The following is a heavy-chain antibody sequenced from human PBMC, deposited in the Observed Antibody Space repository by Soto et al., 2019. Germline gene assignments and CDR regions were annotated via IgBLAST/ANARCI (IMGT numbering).Heavy chain of an antibody. CDR3: TTGPNLRPLAAFDI. V-gene: IGHV3-15*01. CDR2: IKSKSDGGTI. CDR1: GYSFTSYW. Sequence: GESLKISCKGSGYSFTSYWMTWVRQGPGKGLEWVGRIKSKSDGGTIDYAAPVKGRFTISRDDSKNTLYLQMNSLKTEDTAVYYCTTGPNLRPLAAFDIWGQGTVVTVSS. J-gene: IGHJ3*02.